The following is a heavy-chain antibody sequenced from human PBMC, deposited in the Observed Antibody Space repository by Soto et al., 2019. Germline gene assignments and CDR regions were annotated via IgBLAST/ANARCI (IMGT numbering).Heavy chain of an antibody. CDR3: ARPHSAAFAWAAES. V-gene: IGHV3-53*01. J-gene: IGHJ5*02. CDR1: AFSVSSNY. Sequence: EVRLVESGGGLIQPGGSLRLSCEVSAFSVSSNYMSWVRQAPGKGLEWVSVVSDVERANFADSVKGRFTVSRDISKNTVFLQMNSLRAEDTAVYYCARPHSAAFAWAAESWGQGTLVIVSS. D-gene: IGHD1-26*01. CDR2: VSDVERA.